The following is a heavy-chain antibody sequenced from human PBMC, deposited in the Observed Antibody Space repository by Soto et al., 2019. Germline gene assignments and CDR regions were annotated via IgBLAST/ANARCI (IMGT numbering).Heavy chain of an antibody. CDR3: AHQYYDSSGDHGAAFDY. Sequence: SVKVSCKASGGTFSSYTISWVRQAPGQGLEWMGRIIPILGIANYAQKFQGRVTITADKSTSTAYMELSSLRSEDTAVYYCAHQYYDSSGDHGAAFDYWGQGTLVTVSS. V-gene: IGHV1-69*02. CDR1: GGTFSSYT. D-gene: IGHD3-22*01. CDR2: IIPILGIA. J-gene: IGHJ4*02.